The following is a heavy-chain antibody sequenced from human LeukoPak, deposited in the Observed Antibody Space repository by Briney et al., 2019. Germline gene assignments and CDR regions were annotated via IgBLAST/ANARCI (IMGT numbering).Heavy chain of an antibody. D-gene: IGHD2-15*01. V-gene: IGHV3-53*01. CDR3: TKGSAGGRPYYFDN. CDR2: VDGSGAYT. J-gene: IGHJ4*02. CDR1: GFTVSDSY. Sequence: GGSLRLSCTASGFTVSDSYMSWVRQAPGKGLDWISGVDGSGAYTYYSDSVKGRFTISRDDSKNTLYLLMDSLRAEDTAVYFCTKGSAGGRPYYFDNWGQGTLVTVSS.